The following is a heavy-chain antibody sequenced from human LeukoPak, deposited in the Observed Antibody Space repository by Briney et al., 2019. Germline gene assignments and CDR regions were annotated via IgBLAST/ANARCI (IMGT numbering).Heavy chain of an antibody. D-gene: IGHD2-15*01. Sequence: ASVKVSCKASGYTLTDYYMHWVRQAPGQGLEWMGRINPNSGGTNYAQKFQGWVTMTRDTSISTAYMELSRLRSDDTAVYYCARGAQYCSGGSCYWTVSGMDVWGQGTTVTVSS. CDR1: GYTLTDYY. J-gene: IGHJ6*02. CDR2: INPNSGGT. CDR3: ARGAQYCSGGSCYWTVSGMDV. V-gene: IGHV1-2*04.